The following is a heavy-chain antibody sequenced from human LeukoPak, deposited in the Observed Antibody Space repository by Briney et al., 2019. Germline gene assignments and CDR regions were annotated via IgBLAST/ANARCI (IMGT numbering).Heavy chain of an antibody. CDR3: ARHSEIGSYYFDY. Sequence: SETLSLTCAVYGGSFSGYYWSWIRQPPGKGLEWIGEINHSGSTNYNPSLKSRVTISLDTSKNQFSLKLSSVTAADTAVYYCARHSEIGSYYFDYWGQGTLVTVPS. CDR1: GGSFSGYY. CDR2: INHSGST. V-gene: IGHV4-34*01. D-gene: IGHD3-10*01. J-gene: IGHJ4*02.